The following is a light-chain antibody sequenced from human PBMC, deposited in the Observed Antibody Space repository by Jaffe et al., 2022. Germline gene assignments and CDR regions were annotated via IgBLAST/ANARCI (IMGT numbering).Light chain of an antibody. CDR2: EDN. CDR1: SSNIGNNY. Sequence: QSVLTQPPSVSAAPGQKVTISCSGSSSNIGNNYVSWYQHLPGTAPKLLICEDNKRPSGIPDRFSGSKSGTSATLGITGLQTGDEADYYCGTWDSSLSAWVFGGGTKLTVL. J-gene: IGLJ3*02. CDR3: GTWDSSLSAWV. V-gene: IGLV1-51*02.